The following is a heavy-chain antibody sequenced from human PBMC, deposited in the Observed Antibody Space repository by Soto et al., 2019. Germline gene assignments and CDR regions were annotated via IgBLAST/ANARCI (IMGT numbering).Heavy chain of an antibody. CDR2: IIPILGIA. Sequence: AVKVSCKASGGTFRSYTISWVRQAPGQGLEWMGRIIPILGIANYAQKFQGRVTITADKSTSTAYMELSSLRSEDTAVYYCARDAYSSSWTPAPFDYWGQGTLVTVSS. CDR1: GGTFRSYT. J-gene: IGHJ4*02. V-gene: IGHV1-69*04. D-gene: IGHD6-13*01. CDR3: ARDAYSSSWTPAPFDY.